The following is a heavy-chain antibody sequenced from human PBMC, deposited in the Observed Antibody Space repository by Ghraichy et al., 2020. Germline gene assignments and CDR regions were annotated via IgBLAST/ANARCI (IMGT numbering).Heavy chain of an antibody. CDR3: AKDDYGSGSYYTRSFDY. V-gene: IGHV3-23*01. CDR1: GFTFSNYA. D-gene: IGHD3-10*01. Sequence: GGSLRLSCAASGFTFSNYAMSWVRQAPGKGLEWVSSITDGGGGTDYADSVKGRFTISRDNSKKTLYLQMNSLRAEDTAVYYCAKDDYGSGSYYTRSFDYWGPGTLVTVSA. J-gene: IGHJ4*02. CDR2: ITDGGGGT.